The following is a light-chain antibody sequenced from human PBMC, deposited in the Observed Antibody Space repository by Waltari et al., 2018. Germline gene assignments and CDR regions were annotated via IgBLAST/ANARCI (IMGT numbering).Light chain of an antibody. J-gene: IGLJ3*02. Sequence: QSVLTPPPSVSGAPGQRVTISCPGHGSNIGAGSDVHWYQQLPRAAPKLLIYGSTSRPLGVPDRFFGSTSGTSASLAITGLQAEDEADYYCQSYDTSLMSVVFGGGTKLTVL. CDR2: GST. V-gene: IGLV1-40*01. CDR3: QSYDTSLMSVV. CDR1: GSNIGAGSD.